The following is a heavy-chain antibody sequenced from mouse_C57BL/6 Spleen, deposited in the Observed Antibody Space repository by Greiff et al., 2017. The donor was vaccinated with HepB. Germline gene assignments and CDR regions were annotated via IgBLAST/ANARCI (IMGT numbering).Heavy chain of an antibody. D-gene: IGHD2-1*01. CDR2: IDPSDSYT. CDR1: GYTFTSYW. J-gene: IGHJ3*01. Sequence: VQLQQPGAELVMPGASVKLSCKASGYTFTSYWMHWVKQRPGQGLEWIGEIDPSDSYTNYNQKFKGKSTLTVDKSSSTAYMQLSSLTSEDSAVYYCARGGGYGNYGEFAYWGQGTLVTVSA. CDR3: ARGGGYGNYGEFAY. V-gene: IGHV1-69*01.